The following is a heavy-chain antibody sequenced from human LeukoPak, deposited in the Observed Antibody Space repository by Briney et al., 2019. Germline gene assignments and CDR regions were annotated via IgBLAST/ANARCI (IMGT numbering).Heavy chain of an antibody. CDR1: GGSISSYY. Sequence: PSETLSLTCTVSGGSISSYYWSWIRQPPGKGLEWIGYIYYSGSTKYNPSLKSRVTISVGTSKNQFSLKLSSVTAADSAVYYCAGYYDYVWGSGWFDPWGQGTLVTVSS. V-gene: IGHV4-59*01. J-gene: IGHJ5*02. D-gene: IGHD3-16*01. CDR3: AGYYDYVWGSGWFDP. CDR2: IYYSGST.